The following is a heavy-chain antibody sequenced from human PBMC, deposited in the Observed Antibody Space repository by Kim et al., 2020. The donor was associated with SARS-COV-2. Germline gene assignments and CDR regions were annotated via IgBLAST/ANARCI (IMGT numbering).Heavy chain of an antibody. Sequence: GGSLRLSCAASGFTFSSYSMNWVRQAPGKGLESVSSISSSSSYIYYADSVKGRFTISRDNAKNSLYLQMNSLRAEDTAVYYCARDRGNVVVPAAMTPAGYYYYGMDVWGQGTTVTVSS. D-gene: IGHD2-2*01. J-gene: IGHJ6*02. CDR2: ISSSSSYI. CDR1: GFTFSSYS. V-gene: IGHV3-21*01. CDR3: ARDRGNVVVPAAMTPAGYYYYGMDV.